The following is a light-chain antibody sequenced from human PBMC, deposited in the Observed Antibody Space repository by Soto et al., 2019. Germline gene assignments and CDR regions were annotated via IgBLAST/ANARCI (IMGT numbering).Light chain of an antibody. CDR3: QQYNKWRT. CDR1: QSVSSN. CDR2: GAS. J-gene: IGKJ1*01. Sequence: EIEMTQSPATLSLSPGERATLYCWASQSVSSNLAWYQQKPGQAPRLLIYGASTRVTGVPARFSGSGSGTEFILIISSLQSEDFAVYYCQQYNKWRTFGQGTKVDIK. V-gene: IGKV3-15*01.